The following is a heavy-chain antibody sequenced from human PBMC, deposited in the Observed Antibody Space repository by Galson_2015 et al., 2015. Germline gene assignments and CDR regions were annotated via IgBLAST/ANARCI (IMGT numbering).Heavy chain of an antibody. CDR3: ARQILDYEVGSGYYPTNFDY. Sequence: SLRLSCAASEFTFRSYYMSWVRQAPGKGLEWVSSISSTTTYIYYADSVKGRFTISRDNAKNSLYLQMNSLGAEDTAVYYCARQILDYEVGSGYYPTNFDYWGQGTLVTVSS. CDR1: EFTFRSYY. CDR2: ISSTTTYI. V-gene: IGHV3-21*01. D-gene: IGHD3-3*01. J-gene: IGHJ4*02.